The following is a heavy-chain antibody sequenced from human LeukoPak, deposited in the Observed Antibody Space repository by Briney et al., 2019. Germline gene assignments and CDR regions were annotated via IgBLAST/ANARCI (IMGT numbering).Heavy chain of an antibody. Sequence: PGGSLRLSCAASGFTVSSNSMSWVRQAPGKGLEWVSVIYSGGSTYYADSVNGRFTISRDNSKNTLYLQMNSLRAEDTAVYYCARASNGGYFEYWGQGALFTVSS. CDR1: GFTVSSNS. CDR3: ARASNGGYFEY. CDR2: IYSGGST. V-gene: IGHV3-53*01. J-gene: IGHJ4*02. D-gene: IGHD4-23*01.